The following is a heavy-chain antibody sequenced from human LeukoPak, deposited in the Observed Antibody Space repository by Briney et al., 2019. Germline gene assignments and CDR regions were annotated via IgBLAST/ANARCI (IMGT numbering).Heavy chain of an antibody. CDR1: GVSISSYY. Sequence: SETLSLTCTVSGVSISSYYWTWIRQPPGEGLEWIEYIDYRGSTNYNPSLKSRVTISLDTSKNQFSLKLSSVTAADTAVYYCARALQHGVYAFDLWGQGTMVTVSS. J-gene: IGHJ3*01. V-gene: IGHV4-59*01. CDR2: IDYRGST. CDR3: ARALQHGVYAFDL. D-gene: IGHD6-13*01.